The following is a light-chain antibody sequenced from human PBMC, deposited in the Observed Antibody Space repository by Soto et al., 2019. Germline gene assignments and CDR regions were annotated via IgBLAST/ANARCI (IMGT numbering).Light chain of an antibody. J-gene: IGLJ1*01. CDR1: GSNIGAPYD. CDR2: GST. Sequence: QSVLTQPPSLSGAPGQRVTISCTGSGSNIGAPYDVHWYQHLPGTAPKLLIYGSTNRPSGVPGRFSGSKSGTSASLAITGLQAEDEADYYCQSYDISLSGYVFGAGTRSPS. V-gene: IGLV1-40*01. CDR3: QSYDISLSGYV.